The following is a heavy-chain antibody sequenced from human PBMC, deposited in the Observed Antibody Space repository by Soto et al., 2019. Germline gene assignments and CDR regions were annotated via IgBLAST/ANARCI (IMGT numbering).Heavy chain of an antibody. CDR1: GFTFSSYA. Sequence: EVQLLESGGGLVQPGGSLRLSCAASGFTFSSYAMSWVRQAPGKGLEWVSAISGSGGSTYYADSVKGRFTISRDNSKNAQYLQMNSLRAEDTAVYYCAKDLRGYRYGYENYFDYWGQGTLVTVSS. V-gene: IGHV3-23*01. D-gene: IGHD5-18*01. CDR3: AKDLRGYRYGYENYFDY. CDR2: ISGSGGST. J-gene: IGHJ4*02.